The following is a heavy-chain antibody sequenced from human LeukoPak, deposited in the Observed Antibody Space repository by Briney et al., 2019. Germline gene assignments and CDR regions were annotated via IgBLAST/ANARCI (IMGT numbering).Heavy chain of an antibody. CDR3: ARLPLAVAGMSGGWFDP. CDR2: IYYSVST. V-gene: IGHV4-59*01. J-gene: IGHJ5*02. CDR1: GGSISSYY. Sequence: SETLSLPCTVSGGSISSYYWSWIRQPPGKGLEWIGYIYYSVSTNYNPSLKSRVTISVDTSKNQFSLKLSSVTAADTAVYYCARLPLAVAGMSGGWFDPWGQGTLVTVSS. D-gene: IGHD6-19*01.